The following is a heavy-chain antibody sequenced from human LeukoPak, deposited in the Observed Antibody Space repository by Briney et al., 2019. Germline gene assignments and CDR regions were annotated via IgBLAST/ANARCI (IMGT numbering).Heavy chain of an antibody. CDR1: GFTFSSYA. Sequence: PGGSLRLSCAASGFTFSSYAMSWVRQAPGKGLEWVSGISGSGGSIYYADSVKGRFTISRDNSKNTLYLQMNSLRAEDTAVYYCAKAGAVAGPRTLYYYYYYMDVWGKGTTVTVSS. V-gene: IGHV3-23*01. J-gene: IGHJ6*03. D-gene: IGHD6-19*01. CDR2: ISGSGGSI. CDR3: AKAGAVAGPRTLYYYYYYMDV.